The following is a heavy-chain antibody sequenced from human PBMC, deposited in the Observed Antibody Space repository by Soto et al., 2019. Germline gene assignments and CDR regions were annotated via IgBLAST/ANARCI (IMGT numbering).Heavy chain of an antibody. CDR3: ARDSTMIGGMDV. D-gene: IGHD3-22*01. CDR2: ISYDGSNK. V-gene: IGHV3-30-3*01. CDR1: GFTFSSYA. Sequence: QVQLVESGGGVVQPGRSLRLSCAASGFTFSSYAMHWVRQAPGKGLEWVAVISYDGSNKYYADSVKGRFTISRDNSKNTLYLHMNSLRAEDTAVYYCARDSTMIGGMDVWGQGTTVTVSS. J-gene: IGHJ6*02.